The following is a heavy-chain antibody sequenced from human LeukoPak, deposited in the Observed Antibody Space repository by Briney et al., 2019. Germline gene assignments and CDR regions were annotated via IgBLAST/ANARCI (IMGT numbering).Heavy chain of an antibody. Sequence: SGPALVKPTQTLTLTCTFSGFSLSTSEMCVSWIRQPPGKALEWLARIDWDDDKYYSTSLKTRLTISKDTSKNQVVLTMTNMDPVDTATYYCARSPPTYYYDSSGYHLFDPWGQGTPVTVSS. V-gene: IGHV2-70*11. CDR1: GFSLSTSEMC. CDR2: IDWDDDK. D-gene: IGHD3-22*01. J-gene: IGHJ5*02. CDR3: ARSPPTYYYDSSGYHLFDP.